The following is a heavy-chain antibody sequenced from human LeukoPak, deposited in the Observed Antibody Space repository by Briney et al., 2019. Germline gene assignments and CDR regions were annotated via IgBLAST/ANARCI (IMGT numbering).Heavy chain of an antibody. CDR2: INQDASSI. D-gene: IGHD1-1*01. CDR3: ARTGYIDEGFDY. J-gene: IGHJ4*02. CDR1: GFAFSGYR. V-gene: IGHV3-7*04. Sequence: PGGSLRLSCAASGFAFSGYRMSWVRQAPDKGLEWVANINQDASSISYAGSVKGRFTISGDNAKKSLYLQMNSLRAEDTAVYYCARTGYIDEGFDYWGQGTLVTVSS.